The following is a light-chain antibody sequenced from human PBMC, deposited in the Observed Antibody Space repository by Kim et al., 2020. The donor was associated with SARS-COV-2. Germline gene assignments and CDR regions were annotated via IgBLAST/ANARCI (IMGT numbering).Light chain of an antibody. V-gene: IGLV3-1*01. CDR3: QVWHINTGV. CDR2: QDN. J-gene: IGLJ3*02. CDR1: RLGDKF. Sequence: SYELTQPPSVSVSPGQTATIPCSGERLGDKFACWYQQKPGQSPVLVTYQDNKRPSGIPERFSGSNSGDTATLTISGAQAVDEAAYFCQVWHINTGVFGGG.